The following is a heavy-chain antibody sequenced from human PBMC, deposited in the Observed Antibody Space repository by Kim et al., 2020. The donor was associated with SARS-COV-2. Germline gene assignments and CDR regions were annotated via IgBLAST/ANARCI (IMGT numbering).Heavy chain of an antibody. CDR2: ISWNSGSL. CDR1: GFIFGDYA. V-gene: IGHV3-9*01. Sequence: GGSLRLSCTGSGFIFGDYAIHWVRQAPGKGLEWVSGISWNSGSLDYADSVKGRFTISRDNAKNSVFLQMNGLKTEDTAFYYCAKDPTIFGEVTRDNWFDPWGQGTLVTVSS. D-gene: IGHD3-3*01. CDR3: AKDPTIFGEVTRDNWFDP. J-gene: IGHJ5*02.